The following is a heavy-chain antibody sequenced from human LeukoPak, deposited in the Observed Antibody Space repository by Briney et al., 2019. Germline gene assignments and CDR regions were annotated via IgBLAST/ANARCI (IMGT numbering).Heavy chain of an antibody. J-gene: IGHJ5*02. CDR1: GGSISSYY. CDR2: IYTSGST. Sequence: PSETLSLTCTVSGGSISSYYWSWIRQPAGKGLEWIGRIYTSGSTNYNPSLKSRVTMSVDTSKNQFSLKLSYVTAADTAVYYCARDRRYDFWSGHDLNWFDPWGQGTLVTVSS. CDR3: ARDRRYDFWSGHDLNWFDP. V-gene: IGHV4-4*07. D-gene: IGHD3-3*01.